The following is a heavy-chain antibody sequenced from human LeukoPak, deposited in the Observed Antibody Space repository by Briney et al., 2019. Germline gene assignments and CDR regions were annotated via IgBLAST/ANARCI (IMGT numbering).Heavy chain of an antibody. D-gene: IGHD3-22*01. V-gene: IGHV3-33*01. Sequence: GRSLRLSCAASGFTFSSYGMHWVRQAPGKGLEWVAVIWYDGSNKYYADSVKGRFTISRDNSKNTLYLQMNSLRAGDTAVYYCARTYYYDSSGIFDYWGQGTLVTVSS. CDR3: ARTYYYDSSGIFDY. CDR1: GFTFSSYG. CDR2: IWYDGSNK. J-gene: IGHJ4*02.